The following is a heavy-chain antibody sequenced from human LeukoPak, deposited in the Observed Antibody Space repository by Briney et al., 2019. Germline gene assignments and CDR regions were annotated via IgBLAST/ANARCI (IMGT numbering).Heavy chain of an antibody. D-gene: IGHD3-3*01. Sequence: GGALRLSCVGSGFSFSDYYMSWIRQAPGKGLEWVSYISNDSVDKYYVDSVRGRFTISRDNAKKSMYLQMSGLRVEDTAVYYCARRDWVSGAVRAFDIWGQGTTVTVSS. J-gene: IGHJ3*02. V-gene: IGHV3-11*04. CDR1: GFSFSDYY. CDR3: ARRDWVSGAVRAFDI. CDR2: ISNDSVDK.